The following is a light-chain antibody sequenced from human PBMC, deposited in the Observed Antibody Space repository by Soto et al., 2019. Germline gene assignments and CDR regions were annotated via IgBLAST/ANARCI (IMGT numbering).Light chain of an antibody. CDR2: GAS. CDR1: QSVSSS. CDR3: QQYNKWPPYT. Sequence: EIVMTQSPATLSLSPGERATLSCRASQSVSSSLAWYQQKPGQAPRLLMYGASTRATGIPARFSVSGSVTEFTLTISSLQSEDFAVYYCQQYNKWPPYTFGQGTKLEIK. V-gene: IGKV3-15*01. J-gene: IGKJ2*01.